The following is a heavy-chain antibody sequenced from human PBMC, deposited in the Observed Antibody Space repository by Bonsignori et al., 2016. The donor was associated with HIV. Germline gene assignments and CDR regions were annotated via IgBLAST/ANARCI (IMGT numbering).Heavy chain of an antibody. V-gene: IGHV3-23*01. CDR3: AKTWVVIALFSRGFDY. J-gene: IGHJ4*02. Sequence: EVQLLDSGGGVVQPGGSLTLSCAASGFTFDLYAMSWVRQAPGKGLEWVSAISNDGGSTYYADSVKGRFTISRDNSKSTLYLQMNSLRVEDTAVYYCAKTWVVIALFSRGFDYWGQGT. CDR2: ISNDGGST. CDR1: GFTFDLYA. D-gene: IGHD2-21*01.